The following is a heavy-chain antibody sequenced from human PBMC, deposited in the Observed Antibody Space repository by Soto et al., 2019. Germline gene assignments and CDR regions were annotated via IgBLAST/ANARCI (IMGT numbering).Heavy chain of an antibody. D-gene: IGHD1-20*01. V-gene: IGHV1-8*01. CDR1: GYTFTSYD. Sequence: QVQLVQSGAEVKKPGASVKVSCKASGYTFTSYDINWVRQATGQGLEWMGWMNPNSGNTGYAQKFQGRVTMTRNTSISTAYRGLSSLRSEDTAVYYCARGHGFGLWANWNDPFDYWGQGTLVTVSS. CDR2: MNPNSGNT. CDR3: ARGHGFGLWANWNDPFDY. J-gene: IGHJ4*02.